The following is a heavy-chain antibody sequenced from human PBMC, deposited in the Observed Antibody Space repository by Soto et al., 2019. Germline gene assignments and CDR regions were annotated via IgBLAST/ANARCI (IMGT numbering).Heavy chain of an antibody. J-gene: IGHJ4*02. CDR1: GFTFSSYG. CDR2: TSYGGSNK. Sequence: QVQLVESGGGVVQPGRSLRLSCAASGFTFSSYGMHWVRQAPGKGLEWVAVTSYGGSNKYYADSVKGRFTISKDNSKNTLYLQMISLRADDTAVYYCAKSPGGWLQLGIDYWGQGTLVTVSS. CDR3: AKSPGGWLQLGIDY. V-gene: IGHV3-30*18. D-gene: IGHD5-12*01.